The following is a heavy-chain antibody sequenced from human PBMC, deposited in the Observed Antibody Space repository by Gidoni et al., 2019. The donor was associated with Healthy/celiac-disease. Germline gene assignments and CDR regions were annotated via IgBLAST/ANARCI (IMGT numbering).Heavy chain of an antibody. D-gene: IGHD2-15*01. CDR1: GYTFTGYY. CDR2: INPNSGGT. V-gene: IGHV1-2*06. CDR3: ARDHRVVAATPPHNWFDP. J-gene: IGHJ5*02. Sequence: QVQLVQSGAEVKKPGASVKVSCKASGYTFTGYYMHWVRQAPGQGLEWMGRINPNSGGTNYAQKFQGRVTMTRDTSISTAYMELSRLRSDDTAVYYCARDHRVVAATPPHNWFDPWGQGTLVTVSS.